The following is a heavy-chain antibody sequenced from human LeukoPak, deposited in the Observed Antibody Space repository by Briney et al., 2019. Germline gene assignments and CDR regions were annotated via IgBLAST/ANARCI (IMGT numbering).Heavy chain of an antibody. J-gene: IGHJ4*02. CDR2: IRYDGSNK. Sequence: GGSLRLSCAASGFTFSSYGMHWVRQAPGKGLEWVAFIRYDGSNKYYADSVKGRFTISRDNSKSTVYLQMSSLRVEDTAVYYCARGRLPKYYFDSWGQGTLVTVSS. CDR3: ARGRLPKYYFDS. D-gene: IGHD4-11*01. CDR1: GFTFSSYG. V-gene: IGHV3-30*02.